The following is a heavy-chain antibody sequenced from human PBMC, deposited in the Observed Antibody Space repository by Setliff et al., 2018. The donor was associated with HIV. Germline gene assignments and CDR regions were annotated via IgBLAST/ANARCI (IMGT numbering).Heavy chain of an antibody. CDR1: GFTFSSYE. V-gene: IGHV3-48*03. J-gene: IGHJ4*02. CDR2: ISSSGNAI. Sequence: GGSLRLSCAASGFTFSSYEMNWVRQAPGKGLECVSYISSSGNAIYYADSVKGRFTISRDNAKNSLYLQMNSLRAEDTAVYYCARDHGGKDYWGQGTLVTVSS. CDR3: ARDHGGKDY.